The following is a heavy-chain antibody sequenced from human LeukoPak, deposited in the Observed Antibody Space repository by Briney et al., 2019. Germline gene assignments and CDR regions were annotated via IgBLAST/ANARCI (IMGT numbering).Heavy chain of an antibody. CDR2: IIPILGIA. V-gene: IGHV1-69*04. CDR3: ARGHYYDSSGLPFDY. CDR1: GGTFSSYA. Sequence: SVKVSCKASGGTFSSYAISWVRQAPGQGLEWMGRIIPILGIANYAQEFQGRVTITADKSTSTAYMELSSLRSEDTAVYYCARGHYYDSSGLPFDYWGQGTLVTVSS. J-gene: IGHJ4*02. D-gene: IGHD3-22*01.